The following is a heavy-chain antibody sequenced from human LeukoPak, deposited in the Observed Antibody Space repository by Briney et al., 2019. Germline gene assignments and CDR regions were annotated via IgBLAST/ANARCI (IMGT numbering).Heavy chain of an antibody. CDR3: ARGRYYGSGSYYYQPFDY. V-gene: IGHV4-34*01. CDR1: GGSFSGYY. J-gene: IGHJ4*02. D-gene: IGHD3-10*01. CDR2: INHSGST. Sequence: SETLSLTCAVYGGSFSGYYWSWIRQPPGKGLEWIGEINHSGSTNYNPSLKSRVTISVDTSKKQFSLKLRSVTAADTAVYYCARGRYYGSGSYYYQPFDYWGQGTLVTVSP.